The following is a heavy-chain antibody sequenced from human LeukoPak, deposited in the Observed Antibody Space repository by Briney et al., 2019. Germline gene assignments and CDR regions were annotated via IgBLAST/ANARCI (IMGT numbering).Heavy chain of an antibody. CDR2: ISSSSSVI. Sequence: GGSLRLSCEVSGFTFSSYSMNWVRQAPGKGPEWVSYISSSSSVIYYADSVKGRFTISRDNAKNSLYLQMNSLRAEDTAVYYCARGPNTSGWSYWGQGTLVTVSS. CDR1: GFTFSSYS. CDR3: ARGPNTSGWSY. D-gene: IGHD6-19*01. J-gene: IGHJ4*02. V-gene: IGHV3-48*01.